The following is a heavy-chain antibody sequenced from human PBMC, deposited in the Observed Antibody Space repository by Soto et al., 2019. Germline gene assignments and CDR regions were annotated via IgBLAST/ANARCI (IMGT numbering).Heavy chain of an antibody. D-gene: IGHD5-18*01. CDR2: IHYSGST. J-gene: IGHJ6*02. CDR3: ASLYSYGLGSYYYYGMEV. Sequence: SETLSLTCTVSGGSISTYSWSWIRQPPGKGLEWIGYIHYSGSTSYNPSLKSRVTISADTSKNQFSLKLSSVTAADTAVYYCASLYSYGLGSYYYYGMEVWGQGTTVTVSS. V-gene: IGHV4-59*08. CDR1: GGSISTYS.